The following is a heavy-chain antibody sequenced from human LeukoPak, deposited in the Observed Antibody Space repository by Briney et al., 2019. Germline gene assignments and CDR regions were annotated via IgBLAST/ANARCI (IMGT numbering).Heavy chain of an antibody. CDR1: GFTFSSYS. D-gene: IGHD2-2*02. J-gene: IGHJ4*02. CDR3: ARDTGYSLVVPAAIGY. V-gene: IGHV3-21*01. CDR2: ISSSSSYI. Sequence: PGGSLRLSCAASGFTFSSYSMNWVRQAPGKGLEWVSSISSSSSYIYYADSVKGRFTISRDNAKNSLYLQMNSLRAEDTAVYYCARDTGYSLVVPAAIGYWGQGTLVTVSS.